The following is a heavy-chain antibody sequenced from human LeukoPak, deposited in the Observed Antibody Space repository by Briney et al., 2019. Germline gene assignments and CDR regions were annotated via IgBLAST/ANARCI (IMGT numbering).Heavy chain of an antibody. V-gene: IGHV1-69*06. CDR2: IIPIFGTA. D-gene: IGHD2-2*01. J-gene: IGHJ5*02. CDR1: GGTFSSYA. Sequence: ASVKVSCKASGGTFSSYAISWVRQAPGQGLEWMGGIIPIFGTANYAQKFQGRVTITADKPTSTAYMELSSLRSEDTAVYYCAGGYCSSTSCYPWGQGTLVTVSS. CDR3: AGGYCSSTSCYP.